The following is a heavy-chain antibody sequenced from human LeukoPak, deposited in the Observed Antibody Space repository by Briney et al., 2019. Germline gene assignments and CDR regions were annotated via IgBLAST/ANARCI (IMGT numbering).Heavy chain of an antibody. Sequence: GGSLRLSCAASRFTFNSYGMNWVRQAPGKGLEWVSYISSSSSTIYYADSVKGRFTISRDNAKNSLYLQMNSLRADDTAVYYCARQLTAYAGGYWGQGTLVTVSS. CDR1: RFTFNSYG. V-gene: IGHV3-48*01. D-gene: IGHD2-2*01. CDR3: ARQLTAYAGGY. CDR2: ISSSSSTI. J-gene: IGHJ4*02.